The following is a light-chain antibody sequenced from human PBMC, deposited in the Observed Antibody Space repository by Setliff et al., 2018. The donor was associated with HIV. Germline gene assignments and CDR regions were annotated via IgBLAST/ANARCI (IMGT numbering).Light chain of an antibody. CDR3: AAWDDTVNGYV. CDR1: RSSIGRNS. CDR2: SNI. J-gene: IGLJ1*01. Sequence: QSALAQPPSASGTPGQRVTISCSGSRSSIGRNSVTWYQQFPGAAPKLLIYSNIQQPSGVPDRFSGSESGSSASLAISGLQSEDEADYYCAAWDDTVNGYVFGTGTKVTVL. V-gene: IGLV1-44*01.